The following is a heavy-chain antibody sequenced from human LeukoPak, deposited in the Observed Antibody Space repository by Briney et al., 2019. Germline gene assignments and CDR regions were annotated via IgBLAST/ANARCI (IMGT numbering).Heavy chain of an antibody. Sequence: GGSLRLSCAASGFTFDDYAMHWVRQAPGKGLEWVSLISWDGGSTYYADSVKGRFTISRDNSKNSLYLRMNSLRAEDTALYYCAKGQTNSRRGYYYYMDVWGKGTTVTVSS. CDR3: AKGQTNSRRGYYYYMDV. V-gene: IGHV3-43D*03. CDR1: GFTFDDYA. D-gene: IGHD1/OR15-1a*01. CDR2: ISWDGGST. J-gene: IGHJ6*03.